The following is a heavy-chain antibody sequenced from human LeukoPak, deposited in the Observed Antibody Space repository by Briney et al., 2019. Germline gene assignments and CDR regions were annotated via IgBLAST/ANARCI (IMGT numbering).Heavy chain of an antibody. J-gene: IGHJ4*02. V-gene: IGHV1-69*13. CDR1: GYTFISYY. CDR2: IIPIFGTA. CDR3: ARDGSGPGSFFDY. D-gene: IGHD3-10*01. Sequence: SVKVSCKASGYTFISYYMHWVRQAPGQGLEWMGGIIPIFGTANYAQKFQGRVTITADESTSTAYMELSSLRSEDTAVYYCARDGSGPGSFFDYWGQGTLVTVSS.